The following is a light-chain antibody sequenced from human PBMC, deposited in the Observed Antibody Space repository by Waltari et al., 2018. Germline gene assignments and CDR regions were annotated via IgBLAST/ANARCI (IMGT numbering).Light chain of an antibody. Sequence: QSALTQPASVSGSLGQSITIPCTGTSRAVGSYNLVSWYQQHPGKAPKVMIYEGSKWPSGVSNRFSGSKSGNTASLTISGLQAEDEADYYCCSYAGGSALVFGGGTKLTVL. J-gene: IGLJ2*01. CDR3: CSYAGGSALV. CDR2: EGS. CDR1: SRAVGSYNL. V-gene: IGLV2-23*01.